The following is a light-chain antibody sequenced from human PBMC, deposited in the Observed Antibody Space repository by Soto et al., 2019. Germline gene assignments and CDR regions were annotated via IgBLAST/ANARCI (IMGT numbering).Light chain of an antibody. CDR1: SSDIGGYDY. CDR2: DVN. Sequence: QSALTQPASVSGSPGQSITLSCTGTSSDIGGYDYVSWYQRHPGKAPKLIIYDVNNRPSGVSNRFSGSKSGNTASLNISGLQAENEADYYCTSYASGSSHVVFGGETKLTVL. J-gene: IGLJ2*01. CDR3: TSYASGSSHVV. V-gene: IGLV2-14*01.